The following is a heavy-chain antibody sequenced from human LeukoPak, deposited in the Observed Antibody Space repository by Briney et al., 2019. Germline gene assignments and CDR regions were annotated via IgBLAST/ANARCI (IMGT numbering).Heavy chain of an antibody. CDR1: GYSFTSYW. CDR3: ARLVGEEGASFATNWFDP. CDR2: IYPGDSDT. D-gene: IGHD5-24*01. V-gene: IGHV5-51*01. J-gene: IGHJ5*02. Sequence: PGESLKISCKGSGYSFTSYWIGWVRQMPGKGLEWMGIIYPGDSDTRYSPSFQGQVTISADKSISTAYLQWSSLKASDTAMYYCARLVGEEGASFATNWFDPWGQGTLVTVSS.